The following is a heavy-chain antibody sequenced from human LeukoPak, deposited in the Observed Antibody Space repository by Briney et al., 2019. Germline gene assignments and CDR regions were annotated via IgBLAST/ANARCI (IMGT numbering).Heavy chain of an antibody. CDR2: MNPNSGNT. CDR1: GYTFTSYD. D-gene: IGHD2-21*02. J-gene: IGHJ4*02. Sequence: ASVKVSCKASGYTFTSYDINWVRQATGQGLEWMGWMNPNSGNTGYAQKFQGRVTMTRDTSTSTVYMELSSLRSEDTAVYYCARAAYCGGDCYSWYFDYWGQGTLVTVSS. V-gene: IGHV1-8*01. CDR3: ARAAYCGGDCYSWYFDY.